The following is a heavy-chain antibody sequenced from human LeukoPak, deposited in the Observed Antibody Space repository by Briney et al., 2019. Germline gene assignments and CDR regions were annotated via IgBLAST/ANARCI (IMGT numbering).Heavy chain of an antibody. CDR2: ISAYNGNT. Sequence: ASVKVSCKASGYTFTSYGISWVRQAPGQGLEWMGWISAYNGNTNYAQELQGRVTMTTDTSTSTAYMELRSLRSDDTAVYYCAREGPYDYGDYANDYWGQGTLVTVSS. J-gene: IGHJ4*02. CDR1: GYTFTSYG. D-gene: IGHD4-17*01. V-gene: IGHV1-18*01. CDR3: AREGPYDYGDYANDY.